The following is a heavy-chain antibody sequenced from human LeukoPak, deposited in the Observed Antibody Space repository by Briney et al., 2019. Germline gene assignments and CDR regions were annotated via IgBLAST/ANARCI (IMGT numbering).Heavy chain of an antibody. CDR1: GGSISSYY. V-gene: IGHV4-59*01. J-gene: IGHJ4*02. Sequence: SETLSLTCTVSGGSISSYYWSWIRQPPGKGLEWIGHIYYSGSTNYNPSLKSRVTISVDTPKNQFSLKLSSVPAADTAVYYCARADSSGYYVGYWGQGTLVTVSS. CDR3: ARADSSGYYVGY. D-gene: IGHD3-22*01. CDR2: IYYSGST.